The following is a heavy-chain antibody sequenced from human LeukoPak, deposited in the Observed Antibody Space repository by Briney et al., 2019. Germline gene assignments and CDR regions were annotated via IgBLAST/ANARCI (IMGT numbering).Heavy chain of an antibody. D-gene: IGHD2-15*01. CDR2: LSGYNGKT. J-gene: IGHJ4*02. V-gene: IGHV1-18*01. CDR1: GYTFTNYA. CDR3: ARDVGEGYCSGGSCSDY. Sequence: GASVKVSCKASGYTFTNYAISWVRQAPGQGLEWMGWLSGYNGKTNYAQKLQGRVTMTTDTSTSTVYMDLRSLRSDDTAVYYCARDVGEGYCSGGSCSDYWGQGTLVTVSS.